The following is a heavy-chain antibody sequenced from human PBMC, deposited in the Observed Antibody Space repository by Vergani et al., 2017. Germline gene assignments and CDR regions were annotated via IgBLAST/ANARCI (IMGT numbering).Heavy chain of an antibody. J-gene: IGHJ4*02. D-gene: IGHD1-26*01. CDR2: ISASGGST. V-gene: IGHV3-23*04. Sequence: VQLVESGGGVVQPGRSLRLSCAVSGFTFTSYGISWVRQAPGKGLEWVSGISASGGSTYYTDSVKGRFIISRDISKNTLYLQMSSLRADDTAVYYCAKDHPRDWETPLFLFDYWGQGTLVAVSS. CDR3: AKDHPRDWETPLFLFDY. CDR1: GFTFTSYG.